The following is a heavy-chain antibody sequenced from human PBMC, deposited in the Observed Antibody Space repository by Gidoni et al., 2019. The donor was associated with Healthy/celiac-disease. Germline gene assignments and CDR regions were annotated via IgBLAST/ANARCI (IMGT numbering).Heavy chain of an antibody. CDR1: GFTFSSYS. D-gene: IGHD3-3*01. Sequence: EVQLVESGGGLVTPGGSLRLSCAAYGFTFSSYSMNWVRQAPGKGLEWVSSISSSSSYIYYADSVKGRFTISRDNAKNSLYLQMNSLRAEDTAVYYCARSLGRGYYDRWGQGTMVTVSS. CDR2: ISSSSSYI. CDR3: ARSLGRGYYDR. J-gene: IGHJ3*02. V-gene: IGHV3-21*01.